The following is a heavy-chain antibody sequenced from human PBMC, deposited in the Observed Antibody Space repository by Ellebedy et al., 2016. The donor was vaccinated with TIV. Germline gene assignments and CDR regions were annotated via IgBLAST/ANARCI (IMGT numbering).Heavy chain of an antibody. CDR2: IIPILGMT. V-gene: IGHV1-69*04. CDR3: AITGNTGGLPDN. J-gene: IGHJ4*02. D-gene: IGHD2-8*02. Sequence: ASVKVSCKASGGTFSTYAINWVRQAPGQGLEWMGRIIPILGMTNYAQKFQGRATITADRSTTTAYMDLSSLRSEDTAMYFCAITGNTGGLPDNWGQGTLVTVSS. CDR1: GGTFSTYA.